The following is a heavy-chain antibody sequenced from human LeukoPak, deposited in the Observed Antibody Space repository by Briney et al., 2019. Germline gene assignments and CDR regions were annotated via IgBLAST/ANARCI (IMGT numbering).Heavy chain of an antibody. D-gene: IGHD3-16*01. CDR3: ATDDYRGLGY. J-gene: IGHJ4*02. CDR1: GITFSNYY. CDR2: IIQDGSVT. Sequence: GGSLRLSCVTYGITFSNYYMHWVRQVPGEGLVWVSHIIQDGSVTSYADSVKGRFTISRDNAKNTVYLQLNNLRAEDTAVYYCATDDYRGLGYWGQGTLVTVSS. V-gene: IGHV3-74*01.